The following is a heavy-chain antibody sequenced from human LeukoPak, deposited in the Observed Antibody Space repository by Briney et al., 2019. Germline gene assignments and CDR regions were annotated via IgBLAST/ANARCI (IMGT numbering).Heavy chain of an antibody. V-gene: IGHV3-53*01. CDR1: GFTVSSNY. J-gene: IGHJ4*02. Sequence: GGSLRLSCAASGFTVSSNYMSWVRQAPGKGLEWVSVIYSSGSTYYADSVKGRFTISRDNSKNTLYLQMNSLRAEDTAVYYCARVEGDCSSTSCYLFDYWGQGTLVTVSS. D-gene: IGHD2-2*01. CDR2: IYSSGST. CDR3: ARVEGDCSSTSCYLFDY.